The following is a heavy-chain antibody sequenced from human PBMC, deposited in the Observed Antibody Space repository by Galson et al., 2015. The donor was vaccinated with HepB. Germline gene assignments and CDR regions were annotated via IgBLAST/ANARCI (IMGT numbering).Heavy chain of an antibody. CDR1: GFTFSSYS. CDR3: ARDREVTRPENWFDP. CDR2: ISSSSSTI. Sequence: SLRLSCAASGFTFSSYSMNWVRQAPGKGLEWVSYISSSSSTIYYADSVKGRFTISRDNAKNSLYLQMNSLRDEDTAVYYCARDREVTRPENWFDPWGQGTLVTVSS. J-gene: IGHJ5*02. V-gene: IGHV3-48*02. D-gene: IGHD2-21*02.